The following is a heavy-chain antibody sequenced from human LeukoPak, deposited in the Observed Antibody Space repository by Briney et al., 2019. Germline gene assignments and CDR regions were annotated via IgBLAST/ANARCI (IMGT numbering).Heavy chain of an antibody. CDR2: ISSRSSYI. Sequence: GGSLRLSCAASGFTLSSYSMNWVRQAPGKGLEWVSSISSRSSYIYNADSVKGRFTISRDNAKNSLYLQMNSLRAEDTAVYYCARDGNGYCSGGTCYSCPDYWGQGTLVTVSS. CDR1: GFTLSSYS. J-gene: IGHJ4*02. V-gene: IGHV3-21*01. CDR3: ARDGNGYCSGGTCYSCPDY. D-gene: IGHD2-15*01.